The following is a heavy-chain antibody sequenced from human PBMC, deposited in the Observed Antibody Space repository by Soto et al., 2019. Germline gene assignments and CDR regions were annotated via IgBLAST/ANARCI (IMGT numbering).Heavy chain of an antibody. V-gene: IGHV3-66*01. J-gene: IGHJ5*02. D-gene: IGHD6-19*01. CDR1: GFTVSSNY. CDR3: ARDHSGWYNWFDP. Sequence: EVQLVESGGGLVQPGGSLRLSCAASGFTVSSNYMSWVRQAPGKGLEWVSVIYSGGSTYYADSVKGRFTISRDNSKNTLYLQMNSLRAEDTAVYYCARDHSGWYNWFDPWGQGTLVTVSS. CDR2: IYSGGST.